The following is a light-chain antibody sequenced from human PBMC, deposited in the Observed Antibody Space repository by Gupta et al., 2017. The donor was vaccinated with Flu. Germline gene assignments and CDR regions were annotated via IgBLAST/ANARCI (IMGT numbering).Light chain of an antibody. CDR3: QQYYFTPPT. CDR1: QSVLSSSNNKNY. Sequence: NCKSSQSVLSSSNNKNYLSWYQQKPGQPPELLIYWASTRESGVPDRFSGSGSATDFTLTISSLQAEDMAVYYCQQYYFTPPTFGGGTKVEIK. V-gene: IGKV4-1*01. J-gene: IGKJ4*01. CDR2: WAS.